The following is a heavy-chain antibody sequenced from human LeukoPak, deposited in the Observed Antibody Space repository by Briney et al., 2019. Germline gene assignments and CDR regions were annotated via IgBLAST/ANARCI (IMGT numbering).Heavy chain of an antibody. CDR2: ISGSGGST. Sequence: GGSLRLSCAASGFTLSSYAMSWVRQAPGKGLEWFSAISGSGGSTYYADSVKGRFTISRDNSKNTLYLQMNSLRAEDTAVYYCAKDSSSIVVVPAAIGHWFDPWGQGTLVTVSS. D-gene: IGHD2-2*01. J-gene: IGHJ5*02. CDR3: AKDSSSIVVVPAAIGHWFDP. V-gene: IGHV3-23*01. CDR1: GFTLSSYA.